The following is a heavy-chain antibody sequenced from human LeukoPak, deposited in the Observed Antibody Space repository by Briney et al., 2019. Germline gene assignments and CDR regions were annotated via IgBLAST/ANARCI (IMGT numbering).Heavy chain of an antibody. CDR3: ARTANVLLWFGELNWFDP. J-gene: IGHJ5*02. V-gene: IGHV1-18*01. Sequence: ASEKVSCKASGYTFTSYGISWVRQAPGQGLEWMGWISAYNGNTNYAQKLQGRVTMTTDTSTSTAYMELRSLGSDDTAVYYCARTANVLLWFGELNWFDPWGQGTLVTVSS. CDR1: GYTFTSYG. D-gene: IGHD3-10*01. CDR2: ISAYNGNT.